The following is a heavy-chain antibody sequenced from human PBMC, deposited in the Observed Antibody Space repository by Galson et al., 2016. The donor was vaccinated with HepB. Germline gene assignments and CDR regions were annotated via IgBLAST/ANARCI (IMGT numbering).Heavy chain of an antibody. CDR2: INGDTGNT. D-gene: IGHD6-13*01. CDR1: GYNFNKYS. J-gene: IGHJ6*02. Sequence: SVKVSCKASGYNFNKYSMHWVRQAPGQRFEWMGWINGDTGNTKYSQKFQGRVTLTSDTAATTAYMELSSLRFEDTAVYYCARALEAAAGTNYYYFGLDVWGQGTTVTVSS. CDR3: ARALEAAAGTNYYYFGLDV. V-gene: IGHV1-3*01.